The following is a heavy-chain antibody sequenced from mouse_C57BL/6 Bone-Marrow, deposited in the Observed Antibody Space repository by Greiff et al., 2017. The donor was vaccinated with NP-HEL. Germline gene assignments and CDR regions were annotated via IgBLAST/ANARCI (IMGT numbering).Heavy chain of an antibody. CDR2: IDPSDSYT. CDR1: GYTFTSYW. V-gene: IGHV1-59*01. J-gene: IGHJ1*03. Sequence: VQLQQPGAELVRPGTSVKLSCKASGYTFTSYWMHWVKQRPGQGLEWIGVIDPSDSYTNYNQKFEGKATLTVDTSSSTAYMQLSSLTSEDSAVYYCARRFYYDYDGDWYFDVWGTGTTVTVSS. D-gene: IGHD2-4*01. CDR3: ARRFYYDYDGDWYFDV.